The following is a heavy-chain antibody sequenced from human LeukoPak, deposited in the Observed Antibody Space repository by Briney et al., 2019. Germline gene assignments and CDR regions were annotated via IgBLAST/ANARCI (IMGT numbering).Heavy chain of an antibody. CDR3: ARDPTYYDILTGLEQYNWFDP. CDR2: INPNSGGT. J-gene: IGHJ5*02. D-gene: IGHD3-9*01. V-gene: IGHV1-2*06. Sequence: ASVKVSCKASGYTFTGYYMHWVRQAPGRGLEWVGRINPNSGGTNYAQKFQGRVTMTRDTSISTAYMELSRLRSDDTAVYYCARDPTYYDILTGLEQYNWFDPWGQGTLVTVSS. CDR1: GYTFTGYY.